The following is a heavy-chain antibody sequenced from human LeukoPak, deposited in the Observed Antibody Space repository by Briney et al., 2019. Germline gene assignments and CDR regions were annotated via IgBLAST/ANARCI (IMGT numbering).Heavy chain of an antibody. CDR1: GGSISSGGYY. CDR2: IYHSGST. J-gene: IGHJ4*02. D-gene: IGHD3-10*01. V-gene: IGHV4-30-2*01. Sequence: PSRTLSLTCTVSGGSISSGGYYWSWIRQPPGKGLEWIGYIYHSGSTYYNPSLKSRVTISVDRSKNQFSLKLSSVTAADTAVYYCAKKGRMGFGDPPSPFDYWGQGTLVTVSS. CDR3: AKKGRMGFGDPPSPFDY.